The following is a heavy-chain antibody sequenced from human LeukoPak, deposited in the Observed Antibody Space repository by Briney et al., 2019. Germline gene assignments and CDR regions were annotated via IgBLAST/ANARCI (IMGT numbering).Heavy chain of an antibody. V-gene: IGHV4-34*01. CDR3: ARVRAAAGTIDY. J-gene: IGHJ4*02. CDR2: INHSGST. CDR1: GGSFSGYY. D-gene: IGHD6-13*01. Sequence: PSETLSLTCAVYGGSFSGYYWSWIRQPPGKGLEWIGEINHSGSTNYNPSLKSRVTISVDTSKDQFSLKLSSVTAADTAVYYCARVRAAAGTIDYRGQGTLVTVSS.